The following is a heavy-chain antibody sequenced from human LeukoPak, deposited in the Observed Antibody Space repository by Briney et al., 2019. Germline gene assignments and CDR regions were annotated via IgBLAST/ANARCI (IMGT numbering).Heavy chain of an antibody. D-gene: IGHD3-3*01. CDR3: AKGPNYDFWSGYSSDDAFDI. J-gene: IGHJ3*02. V-gene: IGHV3-11*04. Sequence: GGSLRLSCAASGFTFSDYYMSWIRQAPGKGLEWVSYISSSGSTIYYADSVKGRFTISRDNAKNSLYLQMNSLRAEDTAVYYCAKGPNYDFWSGYSSDDAFDIWGQGTMVTVSS. CDR1: GFTFSDYY. CDR2: ISSSGSTI.